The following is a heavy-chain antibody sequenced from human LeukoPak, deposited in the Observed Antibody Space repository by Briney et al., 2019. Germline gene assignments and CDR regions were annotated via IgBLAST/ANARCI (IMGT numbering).Heavy chain of an antibody. CDR1: GGSISSYY. CDR2: IYYSGST. Sequence: SETLSLTCTVSGGSISSYYWSWIRQPPGKGLEWIGYIYYSGSTNYNPSLKSRVTISVDTSKNQFSLKLSSVTAADTAVYYCARVVVTTFSGWFDPWGQGTLVTVSS. D-gene: IGHD2-21*02. J-gene: IGHJ5*02. CDR3: ARVVVTTFSGWFDP. V-gene: IGHV4-59*12.